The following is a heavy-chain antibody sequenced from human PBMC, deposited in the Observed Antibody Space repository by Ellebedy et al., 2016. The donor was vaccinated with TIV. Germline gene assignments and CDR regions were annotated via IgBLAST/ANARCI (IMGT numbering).Heavy chain of an antibody. V-gene: IGHV2-70*11. CDR3: ARIRLEGSSGWALDY. J-gene: IGHJ4*01. D-gene: IGHD6-19*01. CDR1: GFSLSTSGVS. Sequence: SGPTLVKPTQTLTLTCTFSGFSLSTSGVSVSWIRQPPGKALEWLARIDWDDDKSYSTSLRTRLTISKDTSKNQVYLTMTNVDPVDTATYYCARIRLEGSSGWALDYWGHGTLVTVSS. CDR2: IDWDDDK.